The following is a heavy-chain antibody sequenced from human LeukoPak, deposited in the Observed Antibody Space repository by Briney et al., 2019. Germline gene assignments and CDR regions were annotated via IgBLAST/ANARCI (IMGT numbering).Heavy chain of an antibody. V-gene: IGHV1-2*02. CDR3: ARDARSMIVVTDAFDI. Sequence: ASVKVSCKASGYTFTGYYMHWVRQAPGQGLEWMGWINPNSGGTNYAQKFQGRVTMTRDTSISTAYMELSRLRSDDTAVYYCARDARSMIVVTDAFDIWGQGTMVTVSS. D-gene: IGHD3-22*01. CDR1: GYTFTGYY. CDR2: INPNSGGT. J-gene: IGHJ3*02.